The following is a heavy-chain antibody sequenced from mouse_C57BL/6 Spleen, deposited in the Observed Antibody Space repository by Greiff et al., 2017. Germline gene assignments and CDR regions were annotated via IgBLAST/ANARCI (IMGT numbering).Heavy chain of an antibody. D-gene: IGHD1-2*01. CDR1: GYTFTSYW. Sequence: QVQLQQPGAELVKPGASVKLSCKASGYTFTSYWMHWVKQRPGQGLEWIGMIHPNSGSTNYNEKFKSKATLTVDKSSSPAYMQLSRLTSEDSAVYCCARGPLRVYFDYWGQGTTLTVSS. V-gene: IGHV1-64*01. CDR3: ARGPLRVYFDY. J-gene: IGHJ2*01. CDR2: IHPNSGST.